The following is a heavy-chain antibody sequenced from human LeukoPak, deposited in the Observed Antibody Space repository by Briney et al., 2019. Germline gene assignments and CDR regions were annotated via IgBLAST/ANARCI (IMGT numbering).Heavy chain of an antibody. Sequence: SETLSLTCTVPGGSISSYYWSWIRQPPGKGLEWIGYIYYSGSTNYNPSLKSRVTISVDTSKNQFSLKLSSVTAADTAVYYCARMDTAMVDYYYYMDVWGKGTTVTISS. CDR1: GGSISSYY. J-gene: IGHJ6*03. V-gene: IGHV4-59*01. CDR2: IYYSGST. D-gene: IGHD5-18*01. CDR3: ARMDTAMVDYYYYMDV.